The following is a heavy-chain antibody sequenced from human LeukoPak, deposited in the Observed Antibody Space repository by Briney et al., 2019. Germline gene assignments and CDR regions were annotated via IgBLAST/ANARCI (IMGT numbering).Heavy chain of an antibody. CDR1: GFTFSSDS. J-gene: IGHJ5*02. CDR3: ARVLGGGWWFDP. Sequence: GGSLRLSCAASGFTFSSDSMNWVRQAPGTGLDWLSYISGSGGATYYADSVKGRFIISRDNAKNSLYLQMNSLRDEDTAVYYCARVLGGGWWFDPWGQGSLVTVSS. CDR2: ISGSGGAT. D-gene: IGHD3-16*01. V-gene: IGHV3-48*02.